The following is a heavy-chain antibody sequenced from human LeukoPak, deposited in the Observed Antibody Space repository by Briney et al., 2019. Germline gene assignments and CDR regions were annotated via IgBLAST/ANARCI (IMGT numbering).Heavy chain of an antibody. CDR2: INSDGSNT. J-gene: IGHJ4*02. D-gene: IGHD5-12*01. Sequence: PGGSLRLSCAASGFTFSSYWMHWVRHAPGKGLVWVSRINSDGSNTDCADSVKHRITISRDNAKNTLFLQMNSLRDEDTAVYYCARGQYGGYDSIGDYWGQGTLVTVSS. CDR3: ARGQYGGYDSIGDY. CDR1: GFTFSSYW. V-gene: IGHV3-74*01.